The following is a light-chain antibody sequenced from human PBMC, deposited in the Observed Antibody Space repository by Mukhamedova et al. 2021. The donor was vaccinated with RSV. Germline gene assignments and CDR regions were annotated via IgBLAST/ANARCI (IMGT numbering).Light chain of an antibody. CDR3: SSYSSIGSPFV. CDR2: EVS. Sequence: IYEVSNRYSGLSDRFSGSKSGNTASLTISGLQAEDEAVYYCSSYSSIGSPFVFGTGTTATVL. V-gene: IGLV2-14*01. J-gene: IGLJ1*01.